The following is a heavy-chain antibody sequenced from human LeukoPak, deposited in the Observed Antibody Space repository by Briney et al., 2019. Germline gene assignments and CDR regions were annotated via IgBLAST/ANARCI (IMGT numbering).Heavy chain of an antibody. Sequence: PSETLSLTCTVSGGSVSSSSYYWSWIRQPPGKGLEWIGEINLSGSTNYNPSLKSRVTISVDTSKNQFSLKLSSVTAADTAVYYCARAPSGRIVRSRGRKSFDYWGQGTLVTVSS. V-gene: IGHV4-39*07. CDR3: ARAPSGRIVRSRGRKSFDY. CDR2: INLSGST. CDR1: GGSVSSSSYY. D-gene: IGHD3-10*01. J-gene: IGHJ4*02.